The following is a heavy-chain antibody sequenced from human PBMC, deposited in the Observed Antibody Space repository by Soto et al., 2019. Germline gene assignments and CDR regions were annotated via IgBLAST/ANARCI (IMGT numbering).Heavy chain of an antibody. J-gene: IGHJ4*02. CDR2: ISAYNGNT. Sequence: QVQLVQSGAEVKKPGASVKVSCKASGYTFTSYDISWVRQAPGQGLEWMGWISAYNGNTNYAQKLQGRVTMTTDTSTSTAYMELRSLRSDDTAVYYCASVRDSSGYPIWLPDYWGQGTLVTVSS. CDR1: GYTFTSYD. D-gene: IGHD3-22*01. CDR3: ASVRDSSGYPIWLPDY. V-gene: IGHV1-18*01.